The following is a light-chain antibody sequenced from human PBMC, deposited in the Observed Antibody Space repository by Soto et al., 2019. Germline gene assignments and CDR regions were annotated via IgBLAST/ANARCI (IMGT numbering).Light chain of an antibody. J-gene: IGKJ4*01. CDR1: QSVSSS. Sequence: EIVMTQSPATLSVSPGERATLSCRASQSVSSSLAWYQQKPGQAPRLVIYGAFTRATGIPARFSGSGSGTEFTLTISGLLSEDFAVYYCQQYNSWPPLTFGGGTKVEIK. CDR3: QQYNSWPPLT. CDR2: GAF. V-gene: IGKV3-15*01.